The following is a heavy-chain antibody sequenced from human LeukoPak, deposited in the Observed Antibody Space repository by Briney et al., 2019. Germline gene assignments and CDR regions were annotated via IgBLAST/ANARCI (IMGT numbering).Heavy chain of an antibody. D-gene: IGHD3-16*01. V-gene: IGHV3-33*01. Sequence: GGSLRLSCAASGFTFSNYGMHWVRQAPGKGLAWVAVIRYDGSNEYYADSVKGRFTISRDNSKNTLYLQMNSLRAEDAAVYYCARFREGDLIDYWGQGTLVTVSS. CDR3: ARFREGDLIDY. CDR2: IRYDGSNE. CDR1: GFTFSNYG. J-gene: IGHJ4*02.